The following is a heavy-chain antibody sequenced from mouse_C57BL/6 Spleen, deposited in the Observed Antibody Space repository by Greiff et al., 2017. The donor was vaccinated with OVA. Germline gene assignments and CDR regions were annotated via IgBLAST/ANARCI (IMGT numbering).Heavy chain of an antibody. CDR3: AVYYSNYEGFAY. CDR1: GYTFTSYW. V-gene: IGHV1-61*01. CDR2: IYPSDSET. J-gene: IGHJ3*01. Sequence: QVQLQQSGAELVRPGSSVKLSCKASGYTFTSYWMDWVKQRPGQGLEWIGNIYPSDSETHYNQKFKDKATLTVDKSSSTAYMQLSSLTSEDSAVYYCAVYYSNYEGFAYWGQGTLVTVSA. D-gene: IGHD2-5*01.